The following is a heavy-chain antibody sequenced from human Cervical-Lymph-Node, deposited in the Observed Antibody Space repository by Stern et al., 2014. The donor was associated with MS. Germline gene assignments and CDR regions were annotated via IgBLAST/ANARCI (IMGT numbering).Heavy chain of an antibody. CDR3: ARERQQYCNSEGCSYWYFDL. Sequence: QLQLQESGPGLVKPSGTLSLTCAVSGGSVSSTNWWSWVRQSPGKGLEWIGNIYHSGASHYRPSLRSRVSISLENSTNHLSLPLPSVTAADTAVYYCARERQQYCNSEGCSYWYFDLWGRGTLVTVSS. J-gene: IGHJ2*01. CDR2: IYHSGAS. D-gene: IGHD2/OR15-2a*01. V-gene: IGHV4-4*02. CDR1: GGSVSSTNW.